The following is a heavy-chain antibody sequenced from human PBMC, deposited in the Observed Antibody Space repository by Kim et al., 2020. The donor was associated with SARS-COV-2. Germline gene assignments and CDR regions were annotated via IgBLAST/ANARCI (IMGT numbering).Heavy chain of an antibody. CDR1: GASISSSGHY. D-gene: IGHD3-22*01. CDR2: IYYSGST. V-gene: IGHV4-39*01. J-gene: IGHJ6*02. Sequence: SETLSLTCTVSGASISSSGHYWGWIRQPPGKGLEWIGNIYYSGSTYYNPSLKSRVTISVDTSKNQLSLKLSSVTAADTAVYFCASPNYFDSSGYHKSPYFYGMAGWGQGTTVTVSS. CDR3: ASPNYFDSSGYHKSPYFYGMAG.